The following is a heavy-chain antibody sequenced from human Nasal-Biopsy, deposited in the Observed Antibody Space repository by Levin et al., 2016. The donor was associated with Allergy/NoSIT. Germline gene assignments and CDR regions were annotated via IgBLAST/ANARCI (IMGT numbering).Heavy chain of an antibody. Sequence: GGSLRLSCEASGFTFEKFAMSWVRQAPGQGLEWVATISASGGSSYYADSVKGWFTISRDNSKNMMYLQMNSLRAEDTAVYYCAKDGAAAVTSLPNYYYGMDVWGQGTTVTVSS. CDR2: ISASGGSS. D-gene: IGHD6-13*01. CDR1: GFTFEKFA. V-gene: IGHV3-23*01. J-gene: IGHJ6*02. CDR3: AKDGAAAVTSLPNYYYGMDV.